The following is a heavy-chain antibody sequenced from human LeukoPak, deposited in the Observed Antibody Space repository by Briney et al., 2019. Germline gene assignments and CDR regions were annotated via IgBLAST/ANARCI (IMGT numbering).Heavy chain of an antibody. D-gene: IGHD3-9*01. J-gene: IGHJ6*03. CDR3: ARAPLRYFDWLTYYYYYMDV. CDR2: INPNSGGT. V-gene: IGHV1-8*02. CDR1: GYTFTSYG. Sequence: ASVKVSCEASGYTFTSYGISWVRQAPGQGLEWMGWINPNSGGTNYAQKFQGRVTMTRNTSISTAYMELSSLRSEDTAVYYCARAPLRYFDWLTYYYYYMDVWGKGTTVTISS.